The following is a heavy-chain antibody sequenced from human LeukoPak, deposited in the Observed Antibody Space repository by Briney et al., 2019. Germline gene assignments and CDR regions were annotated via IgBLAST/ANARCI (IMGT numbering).Heavy chain of an antibody. CDR2: ISSSSSYI. CDR3: ARDPGYSYGYGAFDI. D-gene: IGHD5-18*01. Sequence: GGSLRLSCAASGFTFSSYSMNWVRQAPGKGLEWVSSISSSSSYIYYADSVKGRFTISRDNSKNTLYLQMNSLRAEDTAVYYCARDPGYSYGYGAFDIWGQGTMVTVSS. J-gene: IGHJ3*02. V-gene: IGHV3-21*01. CDR1: GFTFSSYS.